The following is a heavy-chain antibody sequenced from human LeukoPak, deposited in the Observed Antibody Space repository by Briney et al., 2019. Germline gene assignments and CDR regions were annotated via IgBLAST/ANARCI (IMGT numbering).Heavy chain of an antibody. Sequence: PSETLSLTCTVSGGSISSYYWSWIRQPAGKGLEWIGRIYTSGSTNYNPSLKSRVTMSVDTSKNQLSLKLSSVTAADTAVYYCARGLRYFDWSTDAFDIWGQGTMVTVSS. J-gene: IGHJ3*02. CDR2: IYTSGST. CDR1: GGSISSYY. D-gene: IGHD3-9*01. V-gene: IGHV4-4*07. CDR3: ARGLRYFDWSTDAFDI.